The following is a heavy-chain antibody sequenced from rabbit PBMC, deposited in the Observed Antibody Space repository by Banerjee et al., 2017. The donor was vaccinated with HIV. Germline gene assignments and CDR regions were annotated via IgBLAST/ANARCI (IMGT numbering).Heavy chain of an antibody. J-gene: IGHJ4*01. CDR3: ARDLGGVIGWSFNL. D-gene: IGHD1-1*01. Sequence: QEQLEESGGDLVKPEGSLTLTCTASGFSFSNKYVMCWVRQAPGKGLEWIACINTSSGNIVFANWGERPFPIPKTPWTKVNLQMSSLTAADTAPFFFARDLGGVIGWSFNLWGQGTLVTVS. CDR2: INTSSGNI. V-gene: IGHV1S45*01. CDR1: GFSFSNKYV.